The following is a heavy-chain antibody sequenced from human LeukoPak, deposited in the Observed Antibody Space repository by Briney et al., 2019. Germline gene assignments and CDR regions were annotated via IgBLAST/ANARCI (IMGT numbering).Heavy chain of an antibody. CDR1: GGSISSGGYS. Sequence: PSQTLSLTCAVSGGSISSGGYSWSWIRQPPGKGLEWIGYIYHSGSTYYNPSLKSRVTISVDRSKNQFSLKLSSVTAADTAVYYCARVRVSDRIAAAGTIALWGQGTLVTVSS. D-gene: IGHD6-13*01. CDR3: ARVRVSDRIAAAGTIAL. V-gene: IGHV4-30-2*01. J-gene: IGHJ4*02. CDR2: IYHSGST.